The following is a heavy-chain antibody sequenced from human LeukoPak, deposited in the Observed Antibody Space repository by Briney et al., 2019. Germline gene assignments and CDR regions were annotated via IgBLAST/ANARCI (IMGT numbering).Heavy chain of an antibody. CDR2: ISSSGSTI. D-gene: IGHD2/OR15-2a*01. J-gene: IGHJ4*02. CDR1: GFTFSSYE. Sequence: GGSLRLSCAASGFTFSSYEMNWVRQAPGKGLEWVSYISSSGSTIYYADSVKGRFTISRDNAKNSLYLQMNSLRAEDTAVYYCAKARDLSFLYYFDYWGQGTLVTVSS. V-gene: IGHV3-48*03. CDR3: AKARDLSFLYYFDY.